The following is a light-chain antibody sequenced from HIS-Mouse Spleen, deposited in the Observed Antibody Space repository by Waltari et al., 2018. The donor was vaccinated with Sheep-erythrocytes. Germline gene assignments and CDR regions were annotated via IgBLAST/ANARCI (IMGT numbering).Light chain of an antibody. CDR3: QQYDNLLT. CDR2: DAS. J-gene: IGKJ4*01. Sequence: DIQMTQSPSSVSASVGDRVTITCQASQDISNYLNWSQQKPGKAPKLLIYDASNLETGVPSRFSGSGSGTDFTFTISSLQPEDIATYYCQQYDNLLTFGGGTKVEIK. V-gene: IGKV1-33*01. CDR1: QDISNY.